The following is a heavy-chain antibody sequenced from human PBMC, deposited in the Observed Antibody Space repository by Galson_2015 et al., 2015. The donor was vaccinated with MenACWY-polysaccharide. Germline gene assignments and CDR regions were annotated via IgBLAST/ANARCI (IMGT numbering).Heavy chain of an antibody. J-gene: IGHJ5*02. CDR2: MNPNSGNT. CDR3: ARGGKYYYDSSGYLNWFDP. Sequence: SVKVSCKASGYSFSSYNINWVRQTTGQGLEWMGWMNPNSGNTGYAQKFQGRVTMTRNTSISIAYMELSSLRSEDTAVYYCARGGKYYYDSSGYLNWFDPWGQGTLVTVSS. CDR1: GYSFSSYN. V-gene: IGHV1-8*01. D-gene: IGHD3-22*01.